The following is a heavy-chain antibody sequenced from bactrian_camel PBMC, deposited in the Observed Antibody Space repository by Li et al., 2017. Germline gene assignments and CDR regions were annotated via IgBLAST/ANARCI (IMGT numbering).Heavy chain of an antibody. V-gene: IGHV3S54*01. Sequence: VQLVESGGGLAQPGGSMRLSCDTSGLSYSKHCMGWFRQLPGKEREVVAAIGPGRDRRYYPNTVKGRFTISRDNAKSTVYLQMSDLKPEDTAVYYCATYEAAIQAVGWRTGYNLRVRDGGQGTQVTVS. D-gene: IGHD1*01. CDR3: ATYEAAIQAVGWRTGYNLRVRD. CDR1: GLSYSKHC. J-gene: IGHJ4*01. CDR2: IGPGRDRR.